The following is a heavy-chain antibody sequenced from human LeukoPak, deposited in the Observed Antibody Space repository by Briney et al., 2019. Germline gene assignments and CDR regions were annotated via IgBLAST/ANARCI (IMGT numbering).Heavy chain of an antibody. CDR3: ARDVDYYDSSGYYSPDY. Sequence: PGGSLRLSCAASGFTFSSYSMNWVRQAPGKGLEWVSSISSSSSYIYYADSVKGRFTISRDNAKNSLYLQMNSLRAEDTAVYYCARDVDYYDSSGYYSPDYWGQGTLVTVSS. J-gene: IGHJ4*02. V-gene: IGHV3-21*01. CDR1: GFTFSSYS. D-gene: IGHD3-22*01. CDR2: ISSSSSYI.